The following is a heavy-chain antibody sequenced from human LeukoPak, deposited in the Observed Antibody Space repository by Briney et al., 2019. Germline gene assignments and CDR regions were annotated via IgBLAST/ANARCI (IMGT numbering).Heavy chain of an antibody. CDR2: ISSSGSTI. D-gene: IGHD5-18*01. CDR1: GFTFSYYY. Sequence: GRSLRLSCAASGFTFSYYYMSWIRQAPGKGLEWVSYISSSGSTIYYADSVKGRFTISRDNAKNSLYLQMNSLRAEDTAVYYCARDGGRWIQLCWFDPWGQGTLVTVSS. V-gene: IGHV3-11*01. CDR3: ARDGGRWIQLCWFDP. J-gene: IGHJ5*02.